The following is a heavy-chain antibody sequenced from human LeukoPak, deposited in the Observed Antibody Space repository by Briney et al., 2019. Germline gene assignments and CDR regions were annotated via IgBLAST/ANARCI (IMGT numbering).Heavy chain of an antibody. J-gene: IGHJ4*02. V-gene: IGHV1-46*01. Sequence: ASVKVSCKASGYTFTGNYMHWVRQAPGQGLEWMRVIAPSSGTTSYAQKFQGRVTMTRDTSTSTLYMELSSLTSEDTAVYYCARASGSSAVPFDYWGQGTPVTVSS. CDR3: ARASGSSAVPFDY. CDR2: IAPSSGTT. D-gene: IGHD3-10*01. CDR1: GYTFTGNY.